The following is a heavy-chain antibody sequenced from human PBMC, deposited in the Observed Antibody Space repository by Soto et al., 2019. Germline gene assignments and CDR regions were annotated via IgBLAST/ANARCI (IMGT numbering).Heavy chain of an antibody. V-gene: IGHV1-18*04. Sequence: SVKVSFKGSCYTSADFGISWVRQAPVQGLEWMGWVSGNNGASNPAPKVQGRITMTLDTSTGVSYMALRSLRSDDTAIYYCVRDQKYFRVNGNWFDSWGQGTPVTVSS. CDR3: VRDQKYFRVNGNWFDS. J-gene: IGHJ5*01. CDR2: VSGNNGAS. CDR1: CYTSADFG. D-gene: IGHD2-2*01.